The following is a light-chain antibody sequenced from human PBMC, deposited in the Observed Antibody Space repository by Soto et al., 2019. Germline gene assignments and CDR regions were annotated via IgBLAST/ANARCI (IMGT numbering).Light chain of an antibody. CDR1: QTVNNNN. V-gene: IGKV3-20*01. J-gene: IGKJ1*01. CDR2: GAS. Sequence: EIVLTQSPGTLSLSPGERATLSCRASQTVNNNNLAWYQQKPGQAPKVLIYGASNRATGIPDRFSGSGSGTDFTLTISRLDPADLAVYFCQQYCSSPRTFGQGTKVEIK. CDR3: QQYCSSPRT.